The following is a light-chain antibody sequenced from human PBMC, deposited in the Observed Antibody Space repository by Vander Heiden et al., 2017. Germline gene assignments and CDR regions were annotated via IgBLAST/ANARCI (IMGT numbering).Light chain of an antibody. CDR1: NIGSKS. J-gene: IGLJ1*01. CDR2: DDS. CDR3: QVWDSSSDNFYV. Sequence: SYVLTQPPSVSVAPGQTARITCGGNNIGSKSVHWYQQKPGQAPVLVVYDDSDRRSGIPERFSGSNSGNTATLTISRVEAGEEADYYCQVWDSSSDNFYVFGTGTKVTVL. V-gene: IGLV3-21*02.